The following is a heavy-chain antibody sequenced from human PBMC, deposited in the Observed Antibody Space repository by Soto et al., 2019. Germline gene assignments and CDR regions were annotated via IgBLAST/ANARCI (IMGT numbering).Heavy chain of an antibody. Sequence: SETLSLTCTVSGGSISSGDWWSWVRQPPGKGLEWIGAIHPSGDTNYNPSLKSRLTISVDNFKNLFSLKLSSVTAADTAVYYCARQQFYYDSSGSLFDYWGQGTLVTVSS. V-gene: IGHV4-4*02. J-gene: IGHJ4*02. D-gene: IGHD3-22*01. CDR3: ARQQFYYDSSGSLFDY. CDR1: GGSISSGDW. CDR2: IHPSGDT.